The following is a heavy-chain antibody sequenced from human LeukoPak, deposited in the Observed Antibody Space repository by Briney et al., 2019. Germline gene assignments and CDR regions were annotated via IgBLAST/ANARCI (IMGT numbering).Heavy chain of an antibody. CDR1: GFTFSSYA. Sequence: PGGSLRLSCAASGFTFSSYAMSWVRQAPGKGLEWVSAISGSGGSTYYADSVKGRFTISRDNSKNTLYLQMNSLRAEDTAVYYCAKLVRGGSSFLTQILDYWGQGTLVTVSS. J-gene: IGHJ4*02. V-gene: IGHV3-23*01. CDR3: AKLVRGGSSFLTQILDY. CDR2: ISGSGGST. D-gene: IGHD6-13*01.